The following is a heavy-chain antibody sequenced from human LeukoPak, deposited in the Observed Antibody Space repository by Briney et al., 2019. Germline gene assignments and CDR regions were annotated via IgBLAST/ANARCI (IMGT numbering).Heavy chain of an antibody. CDR3: ATETGGHDAFDI. V-gene: IGHV3-48*03. CDR1: GFTFSSYE. D-gene: IGHD7-27*01. CDR2: ISSSGSTI. J-gene: IGHJ3*02. Sequence: GGSLRLSCAASGFTFSSYEMNWVRQAPGKGLEWVSYISSSGSTIYYADSVKGRFTISRDNSKNTLYLQMNSLRAEDTAVYYCATETGGHDAFDIWGQGTMVTVSS.